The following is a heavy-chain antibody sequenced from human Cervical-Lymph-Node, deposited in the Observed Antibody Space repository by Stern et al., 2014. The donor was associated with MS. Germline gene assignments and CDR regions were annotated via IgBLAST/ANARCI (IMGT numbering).Heavy chain of an antibody. CDR1: GDSISSYTHY. CDR3: AKHACTGAACPFDL. J-gene: IGHJ4*02. CDR2: VYYSGAT. Sequence: VQLEESGPGLVKPSETLSLTCAVSGDSISSYTHYWAWIRQPPGKGLEWIGSVYYSGATYYTPSLRSPVPISVDTSKNHFSLGLNSGTAADTAVYYCAKHACTGAACPFDLWGQGTLVTVSS. D-gene: IGHD2-8*02. V-gene: IGHV4-39*01.